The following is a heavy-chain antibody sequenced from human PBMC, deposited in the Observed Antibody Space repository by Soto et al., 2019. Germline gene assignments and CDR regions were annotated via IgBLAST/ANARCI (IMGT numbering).Heavy chain of an antibody. CDR3: ARHIVVVPAATTYYYYYGMDV. CDR1: GGSFSGYY. CDR2: INHSGST. D-gene: IGHD2-2*01. Sequence: PSETLSLTCAVYGGSFSGYYWSWIRQPPGKGLEWIGEINHSGSTNYNPSLKSRVTISVDTSKNQFSLKLSSVTAADTAVYYCARHIVVVPAATTYYYYYGMDVWGQGTTVT. V-gene: IGHV4-34*01. J-gene: IGHJ6*02.